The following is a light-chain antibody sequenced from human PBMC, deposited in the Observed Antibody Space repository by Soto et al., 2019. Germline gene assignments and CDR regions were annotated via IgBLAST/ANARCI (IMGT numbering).Light chain of an antibody. CDR3: QQYVASPYT. V-gene: IGKV3-15*01. J-gene: IGKJ2*01. CDR1: QSVSSN. CDR2: GAS. Sequence: EIVMTQSPATLSVSPGETATLSCRASQSVSSNLAWYQQKPGQAPRLLIYGASTRATGIPARFSGSGSGTDFTLTISSLEPEDFAVYYCQQYVASPYTFGQGTKVDIK.